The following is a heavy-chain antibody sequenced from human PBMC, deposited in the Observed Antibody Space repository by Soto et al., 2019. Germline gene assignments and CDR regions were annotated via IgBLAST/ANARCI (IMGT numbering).Heavy chain of an antibody. D-gene: IGHD2-15*01. CDR3: ARDCSGCSCYYWNAFDI. V-gene: IGHV1-18*01. CDR1: GYTFTSYG. CDR2: ISAYNGNT. J-gene: IGHJ3*02. Sequence: QVQLVQSGAEVKKPGASVKVSCKASGYTFTSYGISWVRQAPGQGLEWMGWISAYNGNTNYAQKLQGRVTMTTDTSTSTAYMELRSLRSDDTAVYYCARDCSGCSCYYWNAFDIWGQGTMVTVSS.